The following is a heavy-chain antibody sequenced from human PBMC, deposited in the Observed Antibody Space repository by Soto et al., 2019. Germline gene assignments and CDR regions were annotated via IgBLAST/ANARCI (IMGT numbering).Heavy chain of an antibody. J-gene: IGHJ4*02. CDR1: GYSFTSYD. CDR3: ARQNVWFGELSPDY. D-gene: IGHD3-10*01. V-gene: IGHV1-8*01. Sequence: QVQLVQSGAEVKKPGASVKVSCKASGYSFTSYDINWVRQATGQRLEWMGWMNPNSGNTGYVQKFQGRVTMTRNTSISTAYMELSSLRSEDTAVYYCARQNVWFGELSPDYWGQGTLVTVSS. CDR2: MNPNSGNT.